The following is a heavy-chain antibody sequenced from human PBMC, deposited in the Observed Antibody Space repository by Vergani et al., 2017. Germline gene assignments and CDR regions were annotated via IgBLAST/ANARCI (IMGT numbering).Heavy chain of an antibody. CDR1: GFTFRIYG. J-gene: IGHJ1*01. V-gene: IGHV3-30*02. Sequence: QVQLVESGGGVVQPGGSLRLSCIASGFTFRIYGMHWVRQAPGKGLEWVAFIRYDGTKRFYGDSVKGRFTSRDNSQTTVFLQMNSLRADDSAVYYCTKAGQYDSDNFHDSWGQGALVTVAS. CDR3: TKAGQYDSDNFHDS. CDR2: IRYDGTKR. D-gene: IGHD3-22*01.